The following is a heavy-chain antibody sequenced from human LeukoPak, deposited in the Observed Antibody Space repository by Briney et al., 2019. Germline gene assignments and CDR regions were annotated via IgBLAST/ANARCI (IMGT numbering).Heavy chain of an antibody. Sequence: SETLSLTCTVSGGSIRSGGYYWSWIRQHPGKGLEWIGYIHHSGSTYYNPSLKSRLIISLDTSKNQFSLKLNSVTAADTAVYYCANYGSGSYRFDPWGQGTLVTVSS. J-gene: IGHJ5*02. CDR2: IHHSGST. D-gene: IGHD3-10*01. CDR1: GGSIRSGGYY. V-gene: IGHV4-31*03. CDR3: ANYGSGSYRFDP.